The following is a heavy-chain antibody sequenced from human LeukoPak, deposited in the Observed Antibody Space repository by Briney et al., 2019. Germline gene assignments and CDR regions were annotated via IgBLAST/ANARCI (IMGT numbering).Heavy chain of an antibody. D-gene: IGHD2-2*01. CDR1: GGSIVDYY. CDR2: IYYSGST. Sequence: SETLSLTCTVSGGSIVDYYWSWIRQPPGKGLEWIGYIYYSGSTNYNPSLKSRVTISVDTSENQLSLRLSSVTAADTAVYYCARDEGGYCSSTSCYAVRGFDPWGQGTLVTVSS. V-gene: IGHV4-59*01. CDR3: ARDEGGYCSSTSCYAVRGFDP. J-gene: IGHJ5*02.